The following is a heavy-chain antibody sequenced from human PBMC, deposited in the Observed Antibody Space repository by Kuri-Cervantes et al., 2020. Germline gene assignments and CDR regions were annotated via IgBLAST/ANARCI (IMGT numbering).Heavy chain of an antibody. Sequence: ASVKVSCKASGYTFTGHYMHCVRQAPGQGLEWMGMIGPSGDFTSYAQKFQGRLTMTRDTSTSTAYMELSSLRSEDTAVYYCADSSSPSNWGQGTLVTVSS. V-gene: IGHV1-46*01. J-gene: IGHJ4*02. CDR2: IGPSGDFT. D-gene: IGHD6-13*01. CDR1: GYTFTGHY. CDR3: ADSSSPSN.